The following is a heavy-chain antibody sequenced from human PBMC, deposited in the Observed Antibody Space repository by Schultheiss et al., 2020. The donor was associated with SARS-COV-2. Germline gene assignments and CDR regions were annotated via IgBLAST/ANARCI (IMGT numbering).Heavy chain of an antibody. CDR3: ARDPFDYGSEIDY. D-gene: IGHD3-10*01. J-gene: IGHJ4*02. V-gene: IGHV3-33*01. CDR2: IYFDGSQI. CDR1: GFSINYRG. Sequence: GESLKISCTTSGFSINYRGMHWVRQAPGKGLEWLAFIYFDGSQIHYEDSVKGRFTISRDNSKNSLYLQMNSLRAEDTAVYYCARDPFDYGSEIDYWGQGTLVTGSS.